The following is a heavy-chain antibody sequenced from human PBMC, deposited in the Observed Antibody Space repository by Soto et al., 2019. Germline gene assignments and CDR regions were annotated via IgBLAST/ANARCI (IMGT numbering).Heavy chain of an antibody. CDR1: GGTFSSYA. J-gene: IGHJ6*02. D-gene: IGHD3-3*01. V-gene: IGHV1-69*13. Sequence: SVTVSCKASGGTFSSYAISWVRQAPGQGLEWMGGIIPIFGTADYAQKFQGRVTITADESTRTAHMQLSSLRSEDTAVYYWARSRPILEWLLEDHYYYGMDVCGQGTTGTVSS. CDR2: IIPIFGTA. CDR3: ARSRPILEWLLEDHYYYGMDV.